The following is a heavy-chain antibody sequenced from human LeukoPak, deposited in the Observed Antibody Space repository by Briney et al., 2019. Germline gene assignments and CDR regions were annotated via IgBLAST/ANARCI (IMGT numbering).Heavy chain of an antibody. J-gene: IGHJ4*02. Sequence: KVSCKTSGYSFILYGISWARQAPGQGLEWMGGIIPIFGTANYAQKFQGRVTITADKSTSTAYMELSSLRSEDTALYYCARGSSFHNYWGQGTLVTVSS. V-gene: IGHV1-69*06. CDR1: GYSFILYG. D-gene: IGHD6-6*01. CDR3: ARGSSFHNY. CDR2: IIPIFGTA.